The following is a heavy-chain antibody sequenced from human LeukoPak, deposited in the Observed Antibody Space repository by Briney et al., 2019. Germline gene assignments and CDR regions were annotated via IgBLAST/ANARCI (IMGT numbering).Heavy chain of an antibody. CDR2: IYTSGSS. Sequence: SETLSLTCAVSGYSISSGYYWGWIRQPPGKGLEWIGRIYTSGSSNYNPSLKSRVTKSVDTSKNQFSLKLSSVTAADTAVYYCARVVVGATGIFDIWGQGTMVTVSS. CDR1: GYSISSGYY. CDR3: ARVVVGATGIFDI. D-gene: IGHD1-26*01. V-gene: IGHV4-38-2*01. J-gene: IGHJ3*02.